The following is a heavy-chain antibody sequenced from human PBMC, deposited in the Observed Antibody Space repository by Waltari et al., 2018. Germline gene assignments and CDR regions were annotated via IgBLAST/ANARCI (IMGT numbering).Heavy chain of an antibody. D-gene: IGHD2-2*01. CDR2: MAGSGGPT. J-gene: IGHJ6*02. CDR1: GFTFSNFA. CDR3: TKEDCSSARCYGAVDV. Sequence: EVQLWESGGGLVQPGGSLRLSCVASGFTFSNFAMSWVRQAPGKGLEWVSAMAGSGGPTFYADSVKGRFAISRDNSKNTLYLQMNSLRADDTAVYYCTKEDCSSARCYGAVDVWGQGTTVTVS. V-gene: IGHV3-23*01.